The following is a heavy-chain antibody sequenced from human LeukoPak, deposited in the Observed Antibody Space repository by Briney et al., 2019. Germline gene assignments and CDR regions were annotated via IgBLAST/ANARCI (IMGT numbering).Heavy chain of an antibody. CDR3: AKDVSGSYLWYFDY. CDR2: ISSSSSYI. CDR1: GFTFSRYS. V-gene: IGHV3-21*01. D-gene: IGHD1-26*01. Sequence: PGGSLRLSCVASGFTFSRYSMNWVRQAPGKGLEWVSSISSSSSYIYYADSVKGRFTISRDNAKNSLFLQMSSLRVEDTAVYYCAKDVSGSYLWYFDYWGQGTLVTVSS. J-gene: IGHJ4*02.